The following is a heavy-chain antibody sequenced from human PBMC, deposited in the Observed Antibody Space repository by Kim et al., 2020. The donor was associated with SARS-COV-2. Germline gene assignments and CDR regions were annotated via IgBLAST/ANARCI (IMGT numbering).Heavy chain of an antibody. V-gene: IGHV4-39*01. CDR2: IYYSGST. Sequence: SETLSLTCTVSGGSISSSSYYWGWIRQPPGKGLEWIGSIYYSGSTYYNPSLKSRVTISVDTSKNQFSLKLSSVTAADTAVYYCARHPPNSSSAQIPDYWGQGTLGTVSS. J-gene: IGHJ4*02. CDR1: GGSISSSSYY. D-gene: IGHD6-6*01. CDR3: ARHPPNSSSAQIPDY.